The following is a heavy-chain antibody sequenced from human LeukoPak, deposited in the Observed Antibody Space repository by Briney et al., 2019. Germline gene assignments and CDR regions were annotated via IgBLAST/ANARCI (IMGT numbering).Heavy chain of an antibody. CDR1: GFTFSSYS. D-gene: IGHD6-6*01. J-gene: IGHJ4*02. CDR2: ISSSSSYI. V-gene: IGHV3-21*01. CDR3: ARGGYSSSLGFDY. Sequence: PGGSLRLSCAASGFTFSSYSMNWVRQAPGKGLEWVSSISSSSSYIYYAGSVKGRFTISRDNAKNSLYLQMNSLRAEDTAVYYCARGGYSSSLGFDYWGQGTLVTVSS.